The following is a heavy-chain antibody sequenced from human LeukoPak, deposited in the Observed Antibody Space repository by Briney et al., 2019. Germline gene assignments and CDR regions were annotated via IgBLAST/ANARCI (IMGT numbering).Heavy chain of an antibody. Sequence: GGSLRLSCAASGFTFRSYEMNWVRQAPGKGLEWVSYISSSGSPIYYADSVKGRFTISRDNAKNSLYLQMNSLRAEDTAVYYCARGGEQWLTDYYYYMDVWGKGTTVTVSS. CDR2: ISSSGSPI. V-gene: IGHV3-48*03. CDR3: ARGGEQWLTDYYYYMDV. CDR1: GFTFRSYE. J-gene: IGHJ6*03. D-gene: IGHD6-19*01.